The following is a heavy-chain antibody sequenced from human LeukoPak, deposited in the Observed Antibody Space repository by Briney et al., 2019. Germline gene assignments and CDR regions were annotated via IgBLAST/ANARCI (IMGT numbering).Heavy chain of an antibody. J-gene: IGHJ4*02. D-gene: IGHD6-19*01. V-gene: IGHV3-23*01. Sequence: GGSLRLSCAASGFTFSSYAMIWVRQAPGKGLEWVSCISGSGGSTSYADSVKGRFTISRDNSKNTLYLQMNSLRAEDTAVYYCAKRLAGYYFDYWGQGTLVTVSS. CDR1: GFTFSSYA. CDR2: ISGSGGST. CDR3: AKRLAGYYFDY.